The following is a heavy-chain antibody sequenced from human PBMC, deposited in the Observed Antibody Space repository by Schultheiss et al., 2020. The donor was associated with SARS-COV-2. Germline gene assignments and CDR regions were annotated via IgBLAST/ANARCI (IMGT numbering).Heavy chain of an antibody. J-gene: IGHJ6*03. D-gene: IGHD2-2*01. CDR3: ARWTNHVRDIVVVPAAIYYYYYMDV. V-gene: IGHV4-59*01. CDR2: IYYSGST. CDR1: GGSISSYY. Sequence: SQTLSLTCTVSGGSISSYYWSWIRQPPGKGLEWIGYIYYSGSTNYNPSLKSRATISVDTSKNQFSLKLSSVTAADTAVYYCARWTNHVRDIVVVPAAIYYYYYMDVWGKGTTVTVSS.